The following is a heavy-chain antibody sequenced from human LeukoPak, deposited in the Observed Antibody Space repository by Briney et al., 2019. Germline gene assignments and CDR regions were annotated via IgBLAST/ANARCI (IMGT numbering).Heavy chain of an antibody. CDR1: AFTFSDYH. Sequence: PGGSLRLSCAASAFTFSDYHMSWIRQAPGGGLEWVSYISGTSLTIFYADSVKGRFTVSRDNAKNSLYLQMNSLRAEDTAVYYCARMIADRPHYYYYMDVWGTGTTVTVSS. D-gene: IGHD6-6*01. CDR3: ARMIADRPHYYYYMDV. CDR2: ISGTSLTI. J-gene: IGHJ6*03. V-gene: IGHV3-11*04.